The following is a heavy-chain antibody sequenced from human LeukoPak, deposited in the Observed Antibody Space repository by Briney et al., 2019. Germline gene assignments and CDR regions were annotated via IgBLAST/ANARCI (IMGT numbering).Heavy chain of an antibody. J-gene: IGHJ4*02. CDR3: ARDSAGNDY. V-gene: IGHV3-7*01. Sequence: AGGSLRLSCAASGFSFTTYWMSWVRQAPGKGLEWVANIKEDGSEKYYVDSVEGRFTISRDNAKNSIYLQMNSLRAEDTVMYYCARDSAGNDYWGQGTLVTVSS. CDR2: IKEDGSEK. D-gene: IGHD6-13*01. CDR1: GFSFTTYW.